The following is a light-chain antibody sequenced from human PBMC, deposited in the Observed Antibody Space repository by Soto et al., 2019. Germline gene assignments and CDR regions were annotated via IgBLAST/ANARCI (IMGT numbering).Light chain of an antibody. CDR2: GAS. V-gene: IGKV3D-15*01. J-gene: IGKJ4*01. CDR1: QRLSSN. Sequence: EIVLTQSPGTLSLSPGERATLSCRASQRLSSNYLAWFQQKPGQAPRLLIYGASSRATGIPARFSGSGSGTEFTLTISSLQSDDYAVYYCQQYNNLPRTFGGGTKV. CDR3: QQYNNLPRT.